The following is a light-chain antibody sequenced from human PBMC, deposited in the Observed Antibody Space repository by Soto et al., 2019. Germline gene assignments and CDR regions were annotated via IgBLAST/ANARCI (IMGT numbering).Light chain of an antibody. CDR1: QGIRND. J-gene: IGKJ5*01. V-gene: IGKV1-39*01. Sequence: DIQMTQSPSSLSASVGDRVTITCRASQGIRNDLGWYQQKPGKAPKRLIYAASTLQSGVPSRFSGSGSGTDFTLTIGSLQPEDFATYYCQQSYSTPPITFGQGTRLEIK. CDR3: QQSYSTPPIT. CDR2: AAS.